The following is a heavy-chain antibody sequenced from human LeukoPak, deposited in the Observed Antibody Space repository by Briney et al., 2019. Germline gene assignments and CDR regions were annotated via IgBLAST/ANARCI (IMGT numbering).Heavy chain of an antibody. CDR3: ARGRNGARTHFDY. V-gene: IGHV1-2*02. Sequence: GASVKVSCKASGYTFTGYYMHWVRQAPGQGLEWMGWINPNSGGTNYAQKFQGRVTMTRDTSISTAYMELSRLRSDDTAVYYCARGRNGARTHFDYWGQGTLVTVSS. D-gene: IGHD1-26*01. J-gene: IGHJ4*02. CDR2: INPNSGGT. CDR1: GYTFTGYY.